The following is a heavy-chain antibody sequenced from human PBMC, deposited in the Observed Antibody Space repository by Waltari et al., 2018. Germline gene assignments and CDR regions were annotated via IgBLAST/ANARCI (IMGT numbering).Heavy chain of an antibody. CDR1: GFTFSSYW. Sequence: EVQLVESGGGLVQPGGSLRLSCAASGFTFSSYWMSWVRQAPGKGLEWVANIKQDGSEKYYVDSVKGRFTISRDNAKNSLYLQMNSLRAEDMAVYYCARDAYYYDSSGLSPGAFDIWGQGTMVTVSS. V-gene: IGHV3-7*01. D-gene: IGHD3-22*01. CDR2: IKQDGSEK. J-gene: IGHJ3*02. CDR3: ARDAYYYDSSGLSPGAFDI.